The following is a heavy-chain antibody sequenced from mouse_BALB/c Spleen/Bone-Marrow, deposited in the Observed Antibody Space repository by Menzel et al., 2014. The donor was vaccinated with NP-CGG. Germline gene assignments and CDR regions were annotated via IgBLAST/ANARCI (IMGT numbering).Heavy chain of an antibody. Sequence: EVQLVESGGGLVEPGGSLKLSCAASGFTFIAYTMSWVRQTPEKRLEWVAYINNGGGSTYYPDTVKGRFTISRDNAKNTLYLQMSNLKSEDTAMYYCARHGEERPVLAMDYWGQGTSVTVSS. CDR3: ARHGEERPVLAMDY. J-gene: IGHJ4*01. CDR1: GFTFIAYT. V-gene: IGHV5-12-2*01. D-gene: IGHD2-14*01. CDR2: INNGGGST.